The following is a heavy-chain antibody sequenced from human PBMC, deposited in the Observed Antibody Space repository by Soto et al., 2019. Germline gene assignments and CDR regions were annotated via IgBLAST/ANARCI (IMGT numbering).Heavy chain of an antibody. CDR1: GFFFSSYG. Sequence: EVQLLESGGGLVQPGGSLRLSCAASGFFFSSYGMSWVRQAPGKGLEWVSGIGGSGGYTSYADSVKGRFTISRDNSKNTLYLQMNSLRGDDTAVYYCAKSRDGYSFYYYYGMDVWGQGTTVTVSS. D-gene: IGHD4-4*01. CDR3: AKSRDGYSFYYYYGMDV. CDR2: IGGSGGYT. J-gene: IGHJ6*02. V-gene: IGHV3-23*01.